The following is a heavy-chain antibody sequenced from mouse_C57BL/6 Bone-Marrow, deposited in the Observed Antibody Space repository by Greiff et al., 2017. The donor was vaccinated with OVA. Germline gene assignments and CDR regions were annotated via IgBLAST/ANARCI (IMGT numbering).Heavy chain of an antibody. CDR2: IWSGGST. D-gene: IGHD3-2*02. Sequence: VQGVESGPGLVQPSQSLSITCTVSGFSLTSYGVHWVRQSPGKGLEWLGVIWSGGSTDYNAAFISRLSISKDNSKSQVFFKMNSLQADDTAIYYCAEQLRPPYYYAMDYWGQGTSVTVSS. J-gene: IGHJ4*01. CDR1: GFSLTSYG. CDR3: AEQLRPPYYYAMDY. V-gene: IGHV2-2*01.